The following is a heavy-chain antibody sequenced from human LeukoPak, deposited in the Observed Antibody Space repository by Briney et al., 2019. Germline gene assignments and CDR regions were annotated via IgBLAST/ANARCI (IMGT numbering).Heavy chain of an antibody. J-gene: IGHJ6*02. Sequence: GASVKVSCKASGYTFTSYGISWVRKAPGQGLEWMGWISAYNGNTNYAQKLQGRVTMTTDTSTSTAYMELRSLRSDDTAVYYCARGLAMVRDHITIDYYYGMDVWGQGTTVTVSS. D-gene: IGHD3-10*01. V-gene: IGHV1-18*01. CDR3: ARGLAMVRDHITIDYYYGMDV. CDR2: ISAYNGNT. CDR1: GYTFTSYG.